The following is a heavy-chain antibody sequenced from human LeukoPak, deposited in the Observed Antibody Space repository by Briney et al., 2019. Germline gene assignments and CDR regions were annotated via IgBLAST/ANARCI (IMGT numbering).Heavy chain of an antibody. CDR1: GGSISSYY. Sequence: NPSETLSLTCTVSGGSISSYYWSWIRQPPGKGLEWIGYIYYSGSTNYNPSLTSRVTISVDTSKNQFSLKLSSVTAADTAVYYCATRYYYDSSGYDGMDVWGQGTTVTVSS. CDR3: ATRYYYDSSGYDGMDV. J-gene: IGHJ6*02. V-gene: IGHV4-59*01. CDR2: IYYSGST. D-gene: IGHD3-22*01.